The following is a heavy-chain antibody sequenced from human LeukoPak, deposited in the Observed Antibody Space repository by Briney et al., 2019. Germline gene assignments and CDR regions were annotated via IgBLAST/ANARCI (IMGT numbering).Heavy chain of an antibody. CDR1: GGSISSYY. CDR3: ARVPPPGFTMVRGVINHYYGMDV. V-gene: IGHV4-59*01. D-gene: IGHD3-10*01. Sequence: KPSETLSLTCTVSGGSISSYYWSWIRQPPGKGLEWIGYIYYSGSTNYNPSLKSRVTISVDTSKNQFSLKLSSVTAADTAVYYRARVPPPGFTMVRGVINHYYGMDVWGQGTTVTVSS. CDR2: IYYSGST. J-gene: IGHJ6*02.